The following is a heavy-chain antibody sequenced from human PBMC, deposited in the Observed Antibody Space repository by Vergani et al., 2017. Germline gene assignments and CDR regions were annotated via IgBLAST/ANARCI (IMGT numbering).Heavy chain of an antibody. Sequence: QVQMQESGPGLVKPSQTLTLTCTVSGDSISRGSPFWIWIRQPAGKELEWIGSVYTSVTPHYNPSLKSRVTISLDTSKNQFSLKLTSVTAADTAVYYCARLYNALDYWGPGTLVTISS. D-gene: IGHD1-14*01. CDR1: GDSISRGSPF. J-gene: IGHJ4*02. V-gene: IGHV4-61*02. CDR3: ARLYNALDY. CDR2: VYTSVTP.